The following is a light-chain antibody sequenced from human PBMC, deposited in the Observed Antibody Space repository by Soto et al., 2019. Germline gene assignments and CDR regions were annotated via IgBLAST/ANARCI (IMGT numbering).Light chain of an antibody. CDR2: GAS. Sequence: DIQLTQSPSFLSASVGDRVTITCRASRGISSFLAWYQQKPPKAPELLIYGASTLQSGVPSRFSGSGSGTEFTLTISSLQPEDFATYYCQQLNTYPITFAQGTRLEIK. J-gene: IGKJ5*01. V-gene: IGKV1-9*01. CDR1: RGISSF. CDR3: QQLNTYPIT.